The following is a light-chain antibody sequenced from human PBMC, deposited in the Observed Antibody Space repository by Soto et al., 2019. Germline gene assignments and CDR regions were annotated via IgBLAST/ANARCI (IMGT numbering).Light chain of an antibody. CDR2: GDT. Sequence: QAVVTQPPSVSGAPGQRVSISCAGGSSNIGAGYDVHWYQQLPRTAPKLLIYGDTNRPSGVPDRFSGSKSGPSASLVSTGLQAEEEADYYCQSYDSSLSGHVVFGGGTKLTVL. CDR3: QSYDSSLSGHVV. J-gene: IGLJ2*01. V-gene: IGLV1-40*01. CDR1: SSNIGAGYD.